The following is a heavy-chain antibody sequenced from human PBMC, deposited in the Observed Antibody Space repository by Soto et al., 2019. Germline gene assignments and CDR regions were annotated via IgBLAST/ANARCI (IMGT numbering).Heavy chain of an antibody. Sequence: PGGSPRLSFSAPWFPFFSYSMRWVPPAPGEGPEWVSAISGSGGSTYYADSVKGRFTISRDNSKNTLYLQMNSLRAEDTAVYYCAKAKAYCSSTSCSNWFDPWGQGTLVTVSS. CDR3: AKAKAYCSSTSCSNWFDP. D-gene: IGHD2-2*01. J-gene: IGHJ5*02. CDR1: WFPFFSYS. V-gene: IGHV3-23*01. CDR2: ISGSGGST.